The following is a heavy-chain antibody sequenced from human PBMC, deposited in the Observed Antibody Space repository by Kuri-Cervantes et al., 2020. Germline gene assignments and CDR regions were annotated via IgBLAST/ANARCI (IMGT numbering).Heavy chain of an antibody. V-gene: IGHV3-48*01. CDR1: GFTFSSYS. CDR3: ARWGIAAAGTR. CDR2: ISSSSSTI. Sequence: LSLTGAASGFTFSSYSMKCVRQAPGKGLEWVSYISSSSSTIYYADSVKGRFTISRDNAKNSLYLQMNSLRAEDTAVYYCARWGIAAAGTRWGQGTLVTVSS. J-gene: IGHJ4*02. D-gene: IGHD6-13*01.